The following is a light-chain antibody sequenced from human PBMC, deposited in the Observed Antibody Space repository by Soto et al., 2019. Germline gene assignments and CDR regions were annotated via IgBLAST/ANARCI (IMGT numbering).Light chain of an antibody. CDR2: AAS. J-gene: IGKJ1*01. V-gene: IGKV1-39*01. Sequence: DIQMTQSPSTLPASVGDRVTITCRASQSISNWLAWYQQKPGTAPKVLIYAASSLQSGVPSRFSGGGSGTHFTLTISSLQPEDFATYYCQQSYNTPRTFGQGTKVDIK. CDR3: QQSYNTPRT. CDR1: QSISNW.